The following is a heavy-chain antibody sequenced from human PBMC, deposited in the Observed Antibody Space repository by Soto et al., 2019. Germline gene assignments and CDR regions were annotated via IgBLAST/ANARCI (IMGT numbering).Heavy chain of an antibody. V-gene: IGHV1-18*01. D-gene: IGHD3-16*01. Sequence: QVRLEQSAYEVKEPGASVKVSCKASGYTFIRYGITWVRQAPGHGLEWMGWISPYNDYTEYAQKFQGRVTMTADTSTRIVSMHLRSLRSDDTAVYYCARGGYYDTVWGKLSYYGLDVWGKGTTVTVSS. CDR3: ARGGYYDTVWGKLSYYGLDV. CDR1: GYTFIRYG. J-gene: IGHJ6*04. CDR2: ISPYNDYT.